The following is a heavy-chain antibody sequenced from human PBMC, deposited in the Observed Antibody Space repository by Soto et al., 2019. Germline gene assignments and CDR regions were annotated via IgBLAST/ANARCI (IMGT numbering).Heavy chain of an antibody. D-gene: IGHD3-10*01. CDR3: ARDVLSGGAYPDS. V-gene: IGHV3-21*01. CDR2: ISSGSSYI. CDR1: GFTFSTYT. J-gene: IGHJ5*01. Sequence: GGSLRLSCAASGFTFSTYTMNWVRQAPGKGLEWISSISSGSSYIYYAGSVKGRFTISRDNAKNSLFLQMNSLRADDTAVYYCARDVLSGGAYPDSWGQGTKVTVSS.